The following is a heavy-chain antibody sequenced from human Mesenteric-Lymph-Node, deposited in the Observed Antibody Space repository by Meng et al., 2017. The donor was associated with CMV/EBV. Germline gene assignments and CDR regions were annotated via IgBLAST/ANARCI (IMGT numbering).Heavy chain of an antibody. J-gene: IGHJ4*02. CDR1: GFSFSGYE. D-gene: IGHD6-13*01. Sequence: GGSLRLSCAASGFSFSGYEMNWVRQAPGKGLEWVSYLSPSGSTTYYADSVKGRFTISRDNAKNSLYLQMNSLRAEDTAVYYCARDLDGVAAAAGSFDYWGQGTLVTVSS. CDR3: ARDLDGVAAAAGSFDY. V-gene: IGHV3-48*03. CDR2: LSPSGSTT.